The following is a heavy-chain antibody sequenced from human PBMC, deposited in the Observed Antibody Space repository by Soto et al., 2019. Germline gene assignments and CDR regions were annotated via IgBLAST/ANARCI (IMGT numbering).Heavy chain of an antibody. CDR3: ARGVSAGVDY. J-gene: IGHJ4*02. D-gene: IGHD1-26*01. CDR2: MQPSTART. Sequence: ASVKVSCKASGYSFTSLDINWVRQTAGQGLEWMGWMQPSTARTVYAQKFQGRVTMTRDTSINTAYMELTTLTSDDTAFYYCARGVSAGVDYWGQGTLVTVSS. V-gene: IGHV1-8*01. CDR1: GYSFTSLD.